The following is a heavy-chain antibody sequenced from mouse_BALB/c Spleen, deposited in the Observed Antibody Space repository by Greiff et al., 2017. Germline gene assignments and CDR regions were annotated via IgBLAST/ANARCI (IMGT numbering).Heavy chain of an antibody. CDR2: ISTYYGDA. Sequence: VKLQQSGAELVRPGVSVKISCKGSGYTFTDYAMHWVKQSHAKSLEWIGVISTYYGDASYNQKFKGKATLTADTSSSTAYMQLSSLTSEDSAVYFCARRDRYAFAYWGQGTLVTVSA. CDR1: GYTFTDYA. J-gene: IGHJ3*01. CDR3: ARRDRYAFAY. V-gene: IGHV1S137*01. D-gene: IGHD2-14*01.